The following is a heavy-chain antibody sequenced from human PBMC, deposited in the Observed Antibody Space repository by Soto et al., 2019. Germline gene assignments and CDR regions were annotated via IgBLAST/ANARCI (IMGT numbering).Heavy chain of an antibody. D-gene: IGHD3-10*01. Sequence: QVQLQESGPGLVKPSQTLSLTCTVSGGSISSGDYYWSWIRQPPGKGLEWIGYIYYSGSTYYNPSLKSRVTISVDTSKNQFSLKLSSVTAADTAVYYCARVNPEIYGSGSYQDYWGQGTLVTVSS. V-gene: IGHV4-30-4*01. J-gene: IGHJ4*02. CDR2: IYYSGST. CDR1: GGSISSGDYY. CDR3: ARVNPEIYGSGSYQDY.